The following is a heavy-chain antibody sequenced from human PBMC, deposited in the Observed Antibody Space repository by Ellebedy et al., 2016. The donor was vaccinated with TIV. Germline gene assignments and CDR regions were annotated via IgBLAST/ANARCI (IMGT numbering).Heavy chain of an antibody. D-gene: IGHD2-8*02. V-gene: IGHV3-23*01. Sequence: PGGSLRLSCAASGFTFSSYGMHWVRQAPGKGLEWVSIISANGGTTYYADSVKGRFTISRDNSKNTLFLQMSSLRAEDTAVYFCARRSTDLAFDSWGQGTLVTVSS. CDR2: ISANGGTT. J-gene: IGHJ4*02. CDR1: GFTFSSYG. CDR3: ARRSTDLAFDS.